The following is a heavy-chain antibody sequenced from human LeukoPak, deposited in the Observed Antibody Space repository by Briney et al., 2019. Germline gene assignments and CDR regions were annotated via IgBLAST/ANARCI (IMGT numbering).Heavy chain of an antibody. CDR1: GGSISSYY. CDR2: IYNSGST. CDR3: ARRRYYGSGALRSGNWFDP. J-gene: IGHJ5*02. V-gene: IGHV4-59*12. Sequence: PSETLSLTCTVSGGSISSYYWNWIRQPPGKGLEWIGYIYNSGSTNNNPSLKSRVTISVDTSKNQFSLKLSSVTAADTAVYYCARRRYYGSGALRSGNWFDPWGQGTLVTVSS. D-gene: IGHD3-10*01.